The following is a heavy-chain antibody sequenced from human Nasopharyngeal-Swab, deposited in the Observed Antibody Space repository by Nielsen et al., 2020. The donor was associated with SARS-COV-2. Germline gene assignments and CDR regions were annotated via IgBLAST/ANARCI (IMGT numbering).Heavy chain of an antibody. Sequence: GESLKISCAASGFTFRSYAISWVRQAPGKGPEWVSVISASDYTTYYADSVKGRFTISRDNSKNTVNLQMNSLRAEDTAIYYCAKDRDSGDDSDDYYHYYGMDVWGQGTTVTVFS. V-gene: IGHV3-23*01. CDR1: GFTFRSYA. CDR3: AKDRDSGDDSDDYYHYYGMDV. CDR2: ISASDYTT. D-gene: IGHD5-12*01. J-gene: IGHJ6*02.